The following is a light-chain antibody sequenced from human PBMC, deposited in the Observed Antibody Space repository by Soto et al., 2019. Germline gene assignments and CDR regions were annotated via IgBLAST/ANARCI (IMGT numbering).Light chain of an antibody. Sequence: EIQLTQSPIFLYASVGDRVTISCRASQASFNNLAWYQQKPGKAPNLLIFGASTLQSGVPSRFSGSGSGTEFALTISSLQPEDFATYYCQQLNSHPRTFGQGTKLEIK. CDR2: GAS. CDR3: QQLNSHPRT. CDR1: QASFNN. V-gene: IGKV1-9*01. J-gene: IGKJ2*01.